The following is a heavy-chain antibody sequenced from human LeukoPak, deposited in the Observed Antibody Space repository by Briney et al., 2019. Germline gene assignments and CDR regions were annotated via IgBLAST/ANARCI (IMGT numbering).Heavy chain of an antibody. Sequence: GGSLRLSCAASGFTFSRNWMSWVRQAPGKGLEWVADINQDGSDKYYVDSVKGRFTISRDNAKNSLYLQMNSLRAEDTAVYYCARDPDILTGIAFDVWGQGTMVTVSS. CDR3: ARDPDILTGIAFDV. V-gene: IGHV3-7*05. D-gene: IGHD3-9*01. CDR2: INQDGSDK. CDR1: GFTFSRNW. J-gene: IGHJ3*01.